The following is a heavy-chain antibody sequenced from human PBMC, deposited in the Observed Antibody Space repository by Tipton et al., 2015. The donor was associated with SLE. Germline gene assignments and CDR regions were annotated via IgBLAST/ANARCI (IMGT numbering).Heavy chain of an antibody. V-gene: IGHV4-59*01. CDR2: IYYSGST. CDR3: AREWGDAFDI. D-gene: IGHD3-16*01. J-gene: IGHJ3*02. CDR1: GGSISSYY. Sequence: TLSLTCTVSGGSISSYYWSWIRQPPGKGLEWIGYIYYSGSTKYNPSLKSRVTISVDTSKNQFSLKLSSVTAADTAVYYCAREWGDAFDIWGQGTMVTVSS.